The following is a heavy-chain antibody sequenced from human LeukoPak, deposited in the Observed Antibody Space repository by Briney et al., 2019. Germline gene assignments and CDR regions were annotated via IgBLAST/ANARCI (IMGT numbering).Heavy chain of an antibody. J-gene: IGHJ4*02. CDR2: IHHSGNT. Sequence: KASGTLSITCAASGDSISSSHWWTWIRQPPGKGLEWIGEIHHSGNTDYNPSLKSRVTISLDKSKNEFSLQMRSVTAADTAFYYCARDQSVRSWYFDSWGQGALVTVSS. D-gene: IGHD6-13*01. CDR3: ARDQSVRSWYFDS. CDR1: GDSISSSHW. V-gene: IGHV4-4*02.